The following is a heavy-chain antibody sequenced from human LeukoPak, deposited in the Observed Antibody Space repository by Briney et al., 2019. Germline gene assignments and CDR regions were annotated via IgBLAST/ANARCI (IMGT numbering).Heavy chain of an antibody. Sequence: GGSLRLSCAASGFTFSDHYIDWVRQAPGKGLEWVGRIRNKANSYTTEYAASVRGRFTLSRDDSKNSVYLQMKSLKTEDTAVYFCARDNGEKDFDYWGQGTLATVSS. D-gene: IGHD2-8*01. V-gene: IGHV3-72*01. CDR2: IRNKANSYTT. CDR1: GFTFSDHY. J-gene: IGHJ4*02. CDR3: ARDNGEKDFDY.